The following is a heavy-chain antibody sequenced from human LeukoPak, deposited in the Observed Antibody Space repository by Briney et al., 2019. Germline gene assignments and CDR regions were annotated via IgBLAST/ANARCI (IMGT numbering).Heavy chain of an antibody. V-gene: IGHV4-4*07. J-gene: IGHJ4*02. D-gene: IGHD6-13*01. CDR2: IHTSGCT. Sequence: PSETLSLTCIVSGGSISSYYWNWIRQPAGKGLEWIGRIHTSGCTNYNPSLKSRVTMSVDTSKNQFSLKLSSVTAADTAVYYCARGRPRDSSIWYVDYWGQGTLVTVSS. CDR1: GGSISSYY. CDR3: ARGRPRDSSIWYVDY.